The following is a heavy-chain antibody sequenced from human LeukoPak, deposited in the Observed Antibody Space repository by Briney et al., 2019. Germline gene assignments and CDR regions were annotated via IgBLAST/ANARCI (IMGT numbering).Heavy chain of an antibody. CDR1: GFTFSSYA. Sequence: GGSLRLSCAASGFTFSSYAMSWVRQAPGKGLEWVSAISGSGGSTYYADSVKGRFTISRDNSKNTLYLQMNSLRAEDTAVYYCAKNIGYRADYYYYMDVWGKGTTVTVSS. CDR2: ISGSGGST. V-gene: IGHV3-23*01. J-gene: IGHJ6*03. D-gene: IGHD5-12*01. CDR3: AKNIGYRADYYYYMDV.